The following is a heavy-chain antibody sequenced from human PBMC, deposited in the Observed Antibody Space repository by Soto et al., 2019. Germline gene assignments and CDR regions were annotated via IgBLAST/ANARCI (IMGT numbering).Heavy chain of an antibody. Sequence: SETLSLTCTVSGGSISSYYWSWIRQPPGKGLEWIGYIYYSGSTNYNPSLKSRVTISVDTSKNQFSLKLSSVTAADTAVYYCALGEGSGSLNWFDPWGQGTLVTVSS. CDR1: GGSISSYY. CDR3: ALGEGSGSLNWFDP. J-gene: IGHJ5*02. V-gene: IGHV4-59*01. CDR2: IYYSGST. D-gene: IGHD3-10*01.